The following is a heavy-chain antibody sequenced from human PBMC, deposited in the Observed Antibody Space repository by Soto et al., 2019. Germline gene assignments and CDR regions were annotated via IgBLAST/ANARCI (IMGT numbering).Heavy chain of an antibody. CDR1: GFTFSSYA. V-gene: IGHV3-23*01. D-gene: IGHD3-22*01. Sequence: EVQLLESGGGLVQPGGSLRLSCAASGFTFSSYAMSWVRQAPGKGLEWVSAISGSGSTTYYADSVKGRFTISRDNSKNTLYLQMNSLRAEDTAVYHCAKIPTLYYDSRGFYGWFGPWGQGTQVTVSA. J-gene: IGHJ5*02. CDR3: AKIPTLYYDSRGFYGWFGP. CDR2: ISGSGSTT.